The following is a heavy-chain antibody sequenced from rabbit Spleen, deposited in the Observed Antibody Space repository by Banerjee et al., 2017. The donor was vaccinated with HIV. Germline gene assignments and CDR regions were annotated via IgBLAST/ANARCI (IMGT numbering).Heavy chain of an antibody. CDR1: GFDFSSYYY. J-gene: IGHJ4*01. CDR3: ARGSGGGVDGWVDYFDL. D-gene: IGHD6-1*01. CDR2: IYTGSGST. V-gene: IGHV1S40*01. Sequence: QSLEESGGDLVKPGASLTLTCTASGFDFSSYYYICWVRQAPGKGLEWIGCIYTGSGSTYYGSWAKGRFTISKTSSTTVTLQMTSLTAADTATYFCARGSGGGVDGWVDYFDLWGQGTLVTVS.